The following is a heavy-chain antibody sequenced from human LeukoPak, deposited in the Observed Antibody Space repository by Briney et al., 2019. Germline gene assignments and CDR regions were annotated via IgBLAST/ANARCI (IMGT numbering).Heavy chain of an antibody. CDR2: IYYSGST. CDR3: AILVTASQNFDY. D-gene: IGHD2-21*02. Sequence: SETLSLTCTVSGGSISSSSYYWGWIRQPPGKGLEWIGSIYYSGSTYYNPPLKSRVTISVDTSKNQFSLNLSSVTAADTAVYYCAILVTASQNFDYWGQGTLVTVSS. V-gene: IGHV4-39*01. J-gene: IGHJ4*02. CDR1: GGSISSSSYY.